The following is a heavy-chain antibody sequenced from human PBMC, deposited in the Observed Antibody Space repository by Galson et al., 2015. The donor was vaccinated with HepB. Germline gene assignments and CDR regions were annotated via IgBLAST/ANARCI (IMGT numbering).Heavy chain of an antibody. CDR2: ISYDGGKE. Sequence: SLRLSCAASGFRFRSDGMHWVRQAPGKGLEWVAGISYDGGKEHYADSVKGRFTISRDNSKDTLYLLMNSLRAEDTAEYFCAKGGRSYLSDDVFYPGFDDWGQGTLVTVSS. V-gene: IGHV3-30*18. J-gene: IGHJ4*02. CDR3: AKGGRSYLSDDVFYPGFDD. D-gene: IGHD3-10*01. CDR1: GFRFRSDG.